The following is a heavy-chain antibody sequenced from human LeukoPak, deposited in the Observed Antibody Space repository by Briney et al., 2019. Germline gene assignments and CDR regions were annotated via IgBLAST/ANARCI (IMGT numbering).Heavy chain of an antibody. Sequence: SETLSLTCTVSGGSISSYYWSWIRQPPGKGLEWIGYISYSGSTNYNPSLKSRVTISIDTSKNQFSLKLRSVTAADTAIYYCARQGYDILTGYTDAFDIWGQGTMVTVSS. V-gene: IGHV4-59*08. CDR2: ISYSGST. J-gene: IGHJ3*02. CDR3: ARQGYDILTGYTDAFDI. D-gene: IGHD3-9*01. CDR1: GGSISSYY.